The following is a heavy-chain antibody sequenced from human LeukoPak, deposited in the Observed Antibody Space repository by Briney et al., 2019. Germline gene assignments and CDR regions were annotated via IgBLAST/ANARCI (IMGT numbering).Heavy chain of an antibody. D-gene: IGHD3-3*01. J-gene: IGHJ6*03. CDR2: INPNSGGT. CDR3: ARDTARITIFGVAKYMDV. V-gene: IGHV1-2*02. CDR1: GYTFTGYY. Sequence: GASVKVSCKASGYTFTGYYTHWVRQAPGQGLEWMGWINPNSGGTNYAQKFQGRVTLTRDTSISTAYMELSRLRSDDTAVYYCARDTARITIFGVAKYMDVWGKGTTVTVSS.